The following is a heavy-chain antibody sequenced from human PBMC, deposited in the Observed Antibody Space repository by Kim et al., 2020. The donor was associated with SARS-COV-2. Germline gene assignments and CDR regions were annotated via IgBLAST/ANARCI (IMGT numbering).Heavy chain of an antibody. Sequence: ASVKVSCKASGYTFTSYAMHWVRQAPGQRLEWMGWINAGNGNTKYSQKFQGRVTITRDTSASTAYMELSSLRSEDTAVYYCARGITKTYYSGSYDYFDYWGQGTLVTVSS. CDR2: INAGNGNT. CDR1: GYTFTSYA. CDR3: ARGITKTYYSGSYDYFDY. J-gene: IGHJ4*02. V-gene: IGHV1-3*01. D-gene: IGHD1-26*01.